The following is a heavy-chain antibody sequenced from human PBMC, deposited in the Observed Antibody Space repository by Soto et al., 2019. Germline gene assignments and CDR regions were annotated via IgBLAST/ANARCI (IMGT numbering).Heavy chain of an antibody. Sequence: VQLVESGGGVVQPGRSLRLSCAASGFTFSSYAMSWVRQAPGKGLEWVSALTPSGGETYYADSVKGRFTISRDNSMNALYLQMNSLRIEDTAVYYCAHPRGYGVFDAYDIWGQGTMVTVSS. J-gene: IGHJ3*02. CDR3: AHPRGYGVFDAYDI. V-gene: IGHV3-23*04. CDR2: LTPSGGET. CDR1: GFTFSSYA. D-gene: IGHD4-17*01.